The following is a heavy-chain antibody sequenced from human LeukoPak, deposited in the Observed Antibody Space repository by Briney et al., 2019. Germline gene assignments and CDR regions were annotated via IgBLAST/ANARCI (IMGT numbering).Heavy chain of an antibody. V-gene: IGHV3-30*04. D-gene: IGHD5-12*01. CDR2: ISYDGSNK. CDR1: GFTFSSYA. CDR3: AKNRWGSVATPDS. J-gene: IGHJ4*02. Sequence: GGSLRLSCAASGFTFSSYAMHWVRQAPGKGLEWVTVISYDGSNKYYTDSVKGRFTISRDNSKNTLYLQMNSLRGEDRAVYYCAKNRWGSVATPDSWGQGTLVTVSS.